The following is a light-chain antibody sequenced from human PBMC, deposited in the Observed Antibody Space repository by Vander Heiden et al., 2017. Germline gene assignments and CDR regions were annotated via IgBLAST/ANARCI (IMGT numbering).Light chain of an antibody. CDR1: QSISSW. J-gene: IGKJ2*01. Sequence: TQSPSTLSASVGDRVTITCRASQSISSWLAWYQQKPGKAPKLLIYKASSLESGVPSRFSGSGSGTEFTLTISSLQPDDFATYYCQQYNSWHTFGQGTKLXIK. CDR3: QQYNSWHT. CDR2: KAS. V-gene: IGKV1-5*03.